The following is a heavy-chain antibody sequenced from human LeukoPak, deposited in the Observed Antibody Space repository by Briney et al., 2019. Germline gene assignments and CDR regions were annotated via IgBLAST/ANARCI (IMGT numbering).Heavy chain of an antibody. Sequence: GGSLRLSCAASRFTFSNYWMNWVRQAPGKGLEWVANIKQDASEKYYVDSVRGRFTISRDNAKNSLYLQMDSLRGEDTAVYFCARGVAALMDVCGKGTTVTVSS. CDR2: IKQDASEK. CDR3: ARGVAALMDV. V-gene: IGHV3-7*04. CDR1: RFTFSNYW. D-gene: IGHD6-6*01. J-gene: IGHJ6*03.